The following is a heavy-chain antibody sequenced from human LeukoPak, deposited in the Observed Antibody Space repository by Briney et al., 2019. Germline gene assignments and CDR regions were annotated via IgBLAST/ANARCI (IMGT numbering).Heavy chain of an antibody. V-gene: IGHV4-59*01. CDR3: ARVDRSGSDFDY. J-gene: IGHJ4*02. CDR2: IYYSGST. Sequence: SETLSLTCTVSGGSISSYYWSWIRQPPGKGLEWIGYIYYSGSTNYNPSLKSRVTISVDTSKNQFSLKLSSVTAADTAVYYCARVDRSGSDFDYWGQGTLVTVSS. D-gene: IGHD6-19*01. CDR1: GGSISSYY.